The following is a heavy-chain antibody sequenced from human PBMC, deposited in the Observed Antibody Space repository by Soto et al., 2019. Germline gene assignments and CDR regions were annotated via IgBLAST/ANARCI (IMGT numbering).Heavy chain of an antibody. V-gene: IGHV1-69*06. D-gene: IGHD2-15*01. CDR3: ARRDSGGFFRFFDS. CDR1: GGSLSTNP. J-gene: IGHJ4*02. Sequence: GASVKVSCKGSGGSLSTNPISWVRQAPGQGLEWMGGTGSGTGPGNNAQKFQGRLTVTADKSTSTVYMELTNLSSEDTAVYYCARRDSGGFFRFFDSWGQGTLVTVS. CDR2: TGSGTGPG.